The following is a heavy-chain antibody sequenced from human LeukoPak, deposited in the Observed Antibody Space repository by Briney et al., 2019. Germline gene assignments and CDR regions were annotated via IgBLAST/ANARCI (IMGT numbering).Heavy chain of an antibody. J-gene: IGHJ4*02. D-gene: IGHD3-3*01. V-gene: IGHV1-69*13. CDR1: GGTFSSYA. CDR3: ARDGGIFGEPRFDY. Sequence: ASVKVSCKASGGTFSSYAISWVRQAPGQGLEWMGGIIPIFGTANYAQKFQGRVTITADESTSTAYMELSSLRSEDTAVYYCARDGGIFGEPRFDYWGQGTLVTVSS. CDR2: IIPIFGTA.